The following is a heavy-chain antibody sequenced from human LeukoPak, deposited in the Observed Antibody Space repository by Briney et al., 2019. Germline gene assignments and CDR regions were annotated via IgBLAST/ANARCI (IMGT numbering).Heavy chain of an antibody. CDR3: ARQLVPYYSDY. V-gene: IGHV1-18*01. CDR1: GYTFTSYN. CDR2: ISSYNGKT. D-gene: IGHD6-13*01. Sequence: ASVKVSCKASGYTFTSYNINWVRQAPGQGLEWMGWISSYNGKTNYAQKLQGRVTMTTDTSTSTAYMELRSLRSDDTAVYYCARQLVPYYSDYWGQGTLVTVSS. J-gene: IGHJ4*02.